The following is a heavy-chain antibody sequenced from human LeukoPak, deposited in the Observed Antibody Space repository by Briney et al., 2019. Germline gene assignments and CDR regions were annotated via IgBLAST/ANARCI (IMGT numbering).Heavy chain of an antibody. CDR1: GYSINSGYY. CDR2: IYHSGST. CDR3: ARNSYGYPSDY. D-gene: IGHD5-18*01. J-gene: IGHJ4*02. Sequence: SETLSLTCAVSGYSINSGYYWGWIRQPPGKGLEWIGSIYHSGSTYYNPSLKSRVTISVDTSKNQFSPKLSSVTAADTAVYYCARNSYGYPSDYWGQGTLVTVSS. V-gene: IGHV4-38-2*01.